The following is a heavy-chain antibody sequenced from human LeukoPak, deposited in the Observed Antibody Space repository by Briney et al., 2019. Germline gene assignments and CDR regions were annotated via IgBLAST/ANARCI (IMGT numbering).Heavy chain of an antibody. D-gene: IGHD2-2*01. Sequence: PSETLSLTCTVSGGSISSSSYYWGWIRQPPGKGLEWIGSIYHSGSTYYNPSLKSRVTISVDRSKNQFSLKLSSVTAADTAVYYCARENRYCSSTSCPSTDFDYWGQGTLVTVSS. CDR3: ARENRYCSSTSCPSTDFDY. CDR2: IYHSGST. V-gene: IGHV4-39*07. J-gene: IGHJ4*02. CDR1: GGSISSSSYY.